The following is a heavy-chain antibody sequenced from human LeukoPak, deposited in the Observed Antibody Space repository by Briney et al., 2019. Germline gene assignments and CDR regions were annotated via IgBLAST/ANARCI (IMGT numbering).Heavy chain of an antibody. CDR2: ISYTGAT. Sequence: PSETLSLTCSVSGGSVDSNYYYWGWIRQPPGKGLEWIGSISYTGATHYSPSREIRVTISLDTSKNQFSLKLASVTPADTAVYYCAREGTRWADENWFDPWGQGSLVIVSS. D-gene: IGHD1-26*01. CDR1: GGSVDSNYYY. V-gene: IGHV4-39*07. CDR3: AREGTRWADENWFDP. J-gene: IGHJ5*02.